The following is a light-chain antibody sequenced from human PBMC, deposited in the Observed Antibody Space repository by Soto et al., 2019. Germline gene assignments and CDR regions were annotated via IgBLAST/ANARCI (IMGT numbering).Light chain of an antibody. CDR3: QQYSTYPIT. V-gene: IGKV1-5*03. J-gene: IGKJ5*01. Sequence: DIQMTQSPSTLSASVGDRVTITCRASQSVTTWLAWYQQKPGKAPKLLIYKASNLESGLPSRFTGSGSGTEFTLTISSLQSDDFATYCCQQYSTYPITFGQGTRLDIK. CDR1: QSVTTW. CDR2: KAS.